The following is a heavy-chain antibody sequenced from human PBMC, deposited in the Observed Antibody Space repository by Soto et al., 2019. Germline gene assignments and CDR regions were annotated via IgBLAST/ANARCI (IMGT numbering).Heavy chain of an antibody. CDR3: ARRGGGDYLFDS. CDR2: LFYSGGT. J-gene: IGHJ4*02. Sequence: SETLSLTCSVSGDSISTSTYYWGWIRQPPGKGLEWIGHLFYSGGTYYNPSLKSRVSTSVDTSKNEFSLKLASITAADTAIYFCARRGGGDYLFDSWGQGRLFGVAS. V-gene: IGHV4-39*07. D-gene: IGHD4-17*01. CDR1: GDSISTSTYY.